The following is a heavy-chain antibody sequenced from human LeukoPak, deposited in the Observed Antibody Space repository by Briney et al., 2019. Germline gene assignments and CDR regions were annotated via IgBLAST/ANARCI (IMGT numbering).Heavy chain of an antibody. D-gene: IGHD2-2*01. J-gene: IGHJ4*02. V-gene: IGHV4-34*01. CDR2: INHSGST. CDR3: ARQGPLGYCSSTSCYAPDY. CDR1: GGSFSGYY. Sequence: SETLSLTCAVYGGSFSGYYWSWIRQPPGKGLEWIGEINHSGSTNYNPSLKSRVTISVDTSKNQFSLKLSSVTAADTAVYYCARQGPLGYCSSTSCYAPDYWGQGTLVTVSS.